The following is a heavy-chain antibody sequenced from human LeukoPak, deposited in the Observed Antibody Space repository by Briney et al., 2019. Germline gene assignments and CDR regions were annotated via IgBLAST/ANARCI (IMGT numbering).Heavy chain of an antibody. J-gene: IGHJ4*02. V-gene: IGHV3-21*01. CDR3: TRGPTLIGVAGTWPLDY. Sequence: AGGSLRLSCAASGFTFSSYWMAWVRQAPGKGLEWVSSISSGSTYKYSADSLKGRFTISRDNAKNSLYLQMNSLRAEDSAVYYCTRGPTLIGVAGTWPLDYWGQGTLVTVSS. CDR2: ISSGSTYK. D-gene: IGHD6-19*01. CDR1: GFTFSSYW.